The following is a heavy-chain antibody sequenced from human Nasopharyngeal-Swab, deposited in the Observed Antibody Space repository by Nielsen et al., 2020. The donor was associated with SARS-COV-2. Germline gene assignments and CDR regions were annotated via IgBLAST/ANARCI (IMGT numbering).Heavy chain of an antibody. J-gene: IGHJ4*02. Sequence: GESLKISCAASGFTFGSYSMNWVRQAPGKGLEWVSYISSSSSTIYYADSVKGRFTISRDNAKNSLYLQMNSLRAEDTAVYYCARRYSGYEDYFDYWGQGTLVTVSS. V-gene: IGHV3-48*04. CDR1: GFTFGSYS. CDR3: ARRYSGYEDYFDY. D-gene: IGHD5-12*01. CDR2: ISSSSSTI.